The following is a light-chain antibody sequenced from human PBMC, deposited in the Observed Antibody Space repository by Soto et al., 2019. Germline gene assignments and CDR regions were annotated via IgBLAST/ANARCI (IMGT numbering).Light chain of an antibody. V-gene: IGKV4-1*01. J-gene: IGKJ2*01. CDR2: GAS. CDR1: QSVLYNSNNKNH. Sequence: DFVMTQAPDSLAVSLGERATINCKSSQSVLYNSNNKNHLGWFQQKPGHPPKLLIYGASFRPSGVPDRFSGSGSGTDFTLTISRLEPEDSAVYYCQHFGSSPMFTFGQGTKLEIK. CDR3: QHFGSSPMFT.